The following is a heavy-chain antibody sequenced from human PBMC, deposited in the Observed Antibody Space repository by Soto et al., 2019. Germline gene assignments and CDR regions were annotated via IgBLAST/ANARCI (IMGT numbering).Heavy chain of an antibody. CDR1: GYTFTSYG. Sequence: ASVKVSCKASGYTFTSYGIHWVRQAPGQRLEWTGWINAGNGNTKYSEKFQGRVTMTRDTSISTAYMELSRLRSDDTAVYYCARDPRYCSGGSCRYFDYWGQGTLVTVSS. CDR2: INAGNGNT. V-gene: IGHV1-3*01. J-gene: IGHJ4*02. CDR3: ARDPRYCSGGSCRYFDY. D-gene: IGHD2-15*01.